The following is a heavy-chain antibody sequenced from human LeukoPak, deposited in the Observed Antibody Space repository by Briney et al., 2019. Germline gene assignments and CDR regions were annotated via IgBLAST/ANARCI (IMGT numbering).Heavy chain of an antibody. D-gene: IGHD3-10*02. CDR2: IYSGGST. V-gene: IGHV3-66*01. Sequence: PGGSLRLSCAASGFTVSSNYMSWVRQAPGKGLEWVSVIYSGGSTYYADSAKGRFTISRDNSKNTLYLQMNSLRAEDTAVYYCARDQVTMWEPIDYYGMDVWGQGTTVTVSS. CDR3: ARDQVTMWEPIDYYGMDV. J-gene: IGHJ6*02. CDR1: GFTVSSNY.